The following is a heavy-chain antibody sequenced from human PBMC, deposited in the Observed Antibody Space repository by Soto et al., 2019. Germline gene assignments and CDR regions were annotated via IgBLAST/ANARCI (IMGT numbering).Heavy chain of an antibody. J-gene: IGHJ6*02. D-gene: IGHD2-2*01. V-gene: IGHV3-15*07. CDR2: IKSKTDGGTT. CDR1: GFTFSNAW. Sequence: GGSLRLSCAASGFTFSNAWMNWVRQAPGKGLEWVGRIKSKTDGGTTDYAAPVKGRFTISRDDSKNTLYLQMNSLKTEDTAVYYYTTEGGDRTVVVPPYYYGMDVWGQGTTVTVSS. CDR3: TTEGGDRTVVVPPYYYGMDV.